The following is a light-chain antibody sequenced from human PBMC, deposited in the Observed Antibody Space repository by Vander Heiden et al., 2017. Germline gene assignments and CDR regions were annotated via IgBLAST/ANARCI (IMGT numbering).Light chain of an antibody. Sequence: DLQMTPSPSPLSASVGDRVPITFPAKQSNCNFLNWYQQKPGKAPNLLVHTASSLQSGVPSRFSGSRSGTDVTLTISGRQPEDFATNYCQQSYSTSPYTFGQGTKLEIK. V-gene: IGKV1-39*01. CDR2: TAS. CDR3: QQSYSTSPYT. CDR1: QSNCNF. J-gene: IGKJ2*01.